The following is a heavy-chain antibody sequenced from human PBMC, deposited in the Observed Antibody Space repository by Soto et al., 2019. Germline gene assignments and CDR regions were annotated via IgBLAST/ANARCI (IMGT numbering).Heavy chain of an antibody. CDR1: AGSISSGVYY. V-gene: IGHV4-31*03. J-gene: IGHJ6*04. Sequence: PSETLSLTCTLSAGSISSGVYYWSWIRHHPGNGLEWIGYIYYSGSTYYNPSLKSRVTISVYTSKNQFSLKLSSVTAADTAVYFCARYSNYYYGMNVWGKSTTLTV. D-gene: IGHD4-4*01. CDR3: ARYSNYYYGMNV. CDR2: IYYSGST.